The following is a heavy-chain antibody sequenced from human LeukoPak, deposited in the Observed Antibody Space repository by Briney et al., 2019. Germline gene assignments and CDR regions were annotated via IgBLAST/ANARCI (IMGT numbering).Heavy chain of an antibody. CDR2: INPNSSGT. CDR1: GYTFTGYY. J-gene: IGHJ4*02. D-gene: IGHD1-26*01. Sequence: GASVKVSCKASGYTFTGYYMHWVRQAPGQGLEWMGWINPNSSGTNYAQKFQGRVTMTRDTSISTAYMELSRLRSDDTAVYYCAREVGATAYFDYWGQGTLVTVSS. V-gene: IGHV1-2*02. CDR3: AREVGATAYFDY.